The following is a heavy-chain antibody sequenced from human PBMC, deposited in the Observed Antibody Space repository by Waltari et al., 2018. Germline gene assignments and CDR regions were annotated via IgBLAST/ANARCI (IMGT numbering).Heavy chain of an antibody. Sequence: QVQLVQSGAEVKKPGSSVKVSCKASGGTFSSYAISWVRQAPGQGLEWMGGSIPIFGTANHAQKFQGRVTITADESTSTAYMELSSLRSEDTAVYYCARDPRGGSWFDAFDIWGQGTMVTVSS. CDR1: GGTFSSYA. J-gene: IGHJ3*02. D-gene: IGHD2-15*01. V-gene: IGHV1-69*01. CDR2: SIPIFGTA. CDR3: ARDPRGGSWFDAFDI.